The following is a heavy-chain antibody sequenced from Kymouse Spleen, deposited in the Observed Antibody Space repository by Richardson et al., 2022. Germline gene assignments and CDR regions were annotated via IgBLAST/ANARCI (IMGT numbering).Heavy chain of an antibody. Sequence: QVQLQQWGAGLLKPSETLSLTCAVYGGSFSGYYWSWIRQPPGKGLEWIGEINHSGSTNYNPSLKSRVTISVDTSKNQFSLKLSSVTAADTAVYYCARAGDSSSGHYYGMDVWGQGTTVTVSS. CDR2: INHSGST. CDR3: ARAGDSSSGHYYGMDV. J-gene: IGHJ6*02. CDR1: GGSFSGYY. D-gene: IGHD6-6*01. V-gene: IGHV4-34*01.